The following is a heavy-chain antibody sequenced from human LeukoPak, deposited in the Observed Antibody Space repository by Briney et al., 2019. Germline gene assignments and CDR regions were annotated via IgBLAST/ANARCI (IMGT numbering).Heavy chain of an antibody. CDR3: ARVHGAQYFDY. Sequence: SETLSLTCTVSGGSISSCGYYWSWIRQHPGKGLEWIGYIYYSGSTYYNPSLKSRVTISVDTSKNQFSLKLSSVTAADTAVYYCARVHGAQYFDYWGQGTLVTVSS. D-gene: IGHD4-17*01. CDR2: IYYSGST. CDR1: GGSISSCGYY. J-gene: IGHJ4*02. V-gene: IGHV4-31*03.